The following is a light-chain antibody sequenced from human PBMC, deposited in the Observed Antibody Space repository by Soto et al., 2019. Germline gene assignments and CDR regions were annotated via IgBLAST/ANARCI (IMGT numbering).Light chain of an antibody. CDR2: DVT. CDR1: SSDVGGYNS. Sequence: QSALTQPASVSGSPGQSITISCTGTSSDVGGYNSVSWYRQDPGKAPKLMIYDVTNRPSGVSNRFSGSKSGNTASLTISGLQAEDEADYYCSSFTRSITYLFGTGTKLTGL. V-gene: IGLV2-14*01. J-gene: IGLJ1*01. CDR3: SSFTRSITYL.